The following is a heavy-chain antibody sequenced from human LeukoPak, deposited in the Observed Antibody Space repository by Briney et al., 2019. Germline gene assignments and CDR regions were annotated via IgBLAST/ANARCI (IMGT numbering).Heavy chain of an antibody. CDR2: IYYSGST. CDR3: ARVGDGSGSADAFDI. Sequence: SETLSLTCTVSGGSISSYYWSWIRQPPGKGLEWIGYIYYSGSTNYNPSLKSRVTISVDTSKNQFSLKLSSVTAADTAVYYCARVGDGSGSADAFDIWGQGTMVTVSS. J-gene: IGHJ3*02. V-gene: IGHV4-59*01. CDR1: GGSISSYY. D-gene: IGHD3-10*01.